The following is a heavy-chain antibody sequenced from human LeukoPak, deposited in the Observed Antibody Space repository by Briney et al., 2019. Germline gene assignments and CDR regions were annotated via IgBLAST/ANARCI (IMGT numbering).Heavy chain of an antibody. CDR2: ITGSGGNT. J-gene: IGHJ4*02. D-gene: IGHD3-22*01. Sequence: GGSLRLSCAASGFTFRNFAMSWVRQAPGKGLEWVSTITGSGGNTYYADSVKGLFTISRDNSKNTLYLQMNSLRVEDTAVYYCAKTRTYYYDSFDYWGQGTLVTVSS. CDR3: AKTRTYYYDSFDY. V-gene: IGHV3-23*01. CDR1: GFTFRNFA.